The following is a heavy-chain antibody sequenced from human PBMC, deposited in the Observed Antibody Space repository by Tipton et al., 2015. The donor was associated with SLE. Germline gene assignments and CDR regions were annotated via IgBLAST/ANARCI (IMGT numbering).Heavy chain of an antibody. CDR3: ARSWGNWRGSYFDY. J-gene: IGHJ4*02. CDR2: INHSGST. Sequence: LRLSCAVYGGSLSGYYWSWIRQPPGKGLEWIGEINHSGSTNYNPSLKSRVTISVDTSKNQFSLKLSSVTAADTAVYYCARSWGNWRGSYFDYWGQGTLVTVSS. CDR1: GGSLSGYY. V-gene: IGHV4-34*01. D-gene: IGHD1-20*01.